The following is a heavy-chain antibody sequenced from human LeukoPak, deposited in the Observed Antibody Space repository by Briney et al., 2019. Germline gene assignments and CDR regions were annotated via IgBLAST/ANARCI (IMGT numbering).Heavy chain of an antibody. D-gene: IGHD3-22*01. CDR2: IYYSGST. J-gene: IGHJ4*02. Sequence: SETLSLICTVSGGSISSYYWSWIRQPPGKGLEWIGYIYYSGSTNYNPSLKSRVTISVDTSKNQFSLKLSSVTAADTAVYYCARDRGYSDRSGSGLDYWGQGTLVTVSS. CDR1: GGSISSYY. V-gene: IGHV4-59*01. CDR3: ARDRGYSDRSGSGLDY.